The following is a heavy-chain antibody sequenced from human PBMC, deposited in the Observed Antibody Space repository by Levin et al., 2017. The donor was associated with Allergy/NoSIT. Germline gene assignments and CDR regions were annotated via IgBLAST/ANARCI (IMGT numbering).Heavy chain of an antibody. V-gene: IGHV3-30*18. CDR1: GFTFSSYG. CDR3: AKDGRVFYYYYYMDV. D-gene: IGHD1-1*01. J-gene: IGHJ6*03. CDR2: ISYDGSNK. Sequence: GESLKISCAASGFTFSSYGMHWVRQAPGKGLEWVAVISYDGSNKYYADSVKGRFTISRDNSKNTLYLQMNSLRAEDTAVYYCAKDGRVFYYYYYMDVWGKGTTVTVSS.